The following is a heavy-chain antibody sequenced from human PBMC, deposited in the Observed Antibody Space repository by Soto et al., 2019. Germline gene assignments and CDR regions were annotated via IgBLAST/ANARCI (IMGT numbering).Heavy chain of an antibody. V-gene: IGHV4-34*01. CDR3: ARGFGRFSHYYGMDV. Sequence: KTSETLSLTRAVYGGSFSGYYWSWIRQPPGKGLEWIGEINHSGSTNYNPSLKSRVTISVDTSKNQFSLKLSSVTAADTAVYYCARGFGRFSHYYGMDVWGQGTTVTVSS. J-gene: IGHJ6*02. D-gene: IGHD3-3*01. CDR1: GGSFSGYY. CDR2: INHSGST.